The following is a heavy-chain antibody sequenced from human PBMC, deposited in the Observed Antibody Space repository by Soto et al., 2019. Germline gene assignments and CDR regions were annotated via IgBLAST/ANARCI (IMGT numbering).Heavy chain of an antibody. Sequence: PRGSLNMYCKDSGYSFRTFWIGWVRQLPGKGLEWMGIFYPGDSDTRYSPSFQGQVTISADKSITTAYLQWSSLKASDTAMYYCVKSANLRLDRFDSWGQGTQVPVSS. CDR3: VKSANLRLDRFDS. CDR1: GYSFRTFW. V-gene: IGHV5-51*01. J-gene: IGHJ5*01. CDR2: FYPGDSDT.